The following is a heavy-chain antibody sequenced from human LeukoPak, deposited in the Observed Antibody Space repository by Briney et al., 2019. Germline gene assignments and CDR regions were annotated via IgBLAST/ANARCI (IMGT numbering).Heavy chain of an antibody. CDR1: GFTFSTYW. CDR2: IKQDGSEK. D-gene: IGHD3-16*01. J-gene: IGHJ4*02. Sequence: GGSLRLSCAASGFTFSTYWMSWVRQAPGKGLEWVANIKQDGSEKYYVDSVRGRFTVSRDNAKNSLYLQMNSLRAEDTAVYYCARDLPASSYYDYVWGSYCPEDYWGQGTLVTVSS. V-gene: IGHV3-7*01. CDR3: ARDLPASSYYDYVWGSYCPEDY.